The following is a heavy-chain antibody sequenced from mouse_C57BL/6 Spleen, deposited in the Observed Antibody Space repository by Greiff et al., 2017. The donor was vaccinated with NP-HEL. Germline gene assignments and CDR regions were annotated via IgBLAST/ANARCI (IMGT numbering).Heavy chain of an antibody. J-gene: IGHJ3*01. Sequence: EVHLVESGGDLVKPGGSLKLSCAASGFTFSSYGMSWVRQTPDKRLEWVATISSGGSYTYYPDSVKGRFTISRDNAKNTLYLQMSSLKSEDTAMYYCARPENDYDGTPFAYWGQGTLVTVSA. D-gene: IGHD2-4*01. CDR2: ISSGGSYT. V-gene: IGHV5-6*01. CDR1: GFTFSSYG. CDR3: ARPENDYDGTPFAY.